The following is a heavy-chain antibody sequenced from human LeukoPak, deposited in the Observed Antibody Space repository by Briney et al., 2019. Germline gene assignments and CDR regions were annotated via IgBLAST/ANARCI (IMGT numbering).Heavy chain of an antibody. CDR1: GFTFSSYE. CDR2: ISSSGSTI. CDR3: ARVSWLLSPPDY. D-gene: IGHD2-2*01. V-gene: IGHV3-48*03. Sequence: GGSLRLSCAASGFTFSSYEMNWVRQAPGKGLEWVSYISSSGSTIYYADSVKGRFTISRDNAKNSLYLQMNSLRAEDTAVYYCARVSWLLSPPDYRGQGTLVTVSS. J-gene: IGHJ4*02.